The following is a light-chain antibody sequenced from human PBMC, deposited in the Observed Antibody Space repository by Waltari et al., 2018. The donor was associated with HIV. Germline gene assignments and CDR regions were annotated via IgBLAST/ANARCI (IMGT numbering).Light chain of an antibody. CDR3: QSAGSSGTSVI. Sequence: SSDLTQARSVSVSPGQTASITCSGHELANQYVHWYREKAGQAPVLVIHRDNERPFGIPERISCSKSGILATLTISGVLAEDEADYFCQSAGSSGTSVIFGGGTTLTVL. CDR1: ELANQY. V-gene: IGLV3-25*03. J-gene: IGLJ2*01. CDR2: RDN.